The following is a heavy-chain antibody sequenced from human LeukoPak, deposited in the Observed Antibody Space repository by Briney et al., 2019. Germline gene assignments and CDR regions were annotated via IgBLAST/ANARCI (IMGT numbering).Heavy chain of an antibody. CDR1: GYSISSGYY. J-gene: IGHJ5*02. V-gene: IGHV4-38-2*02. Sequence: PSETLSLTCTVSGYSISSGYYWGWIRQPPGKGLEWIGSIYHSGSTYYNPSLKSRVTISVDTSKNQFSLKLSSVTAADTAVYYCARLETGTTLLDPWGQGTLVTVSS. CDR3: ARLETGTTLLDP. D-gene: IGHD1-1*01. CDR2: IYHSGST.